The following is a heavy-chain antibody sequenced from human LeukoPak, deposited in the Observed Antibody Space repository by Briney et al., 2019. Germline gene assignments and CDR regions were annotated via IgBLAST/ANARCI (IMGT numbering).Heavy chain of an antibody. J-gene: IGHJ4*02. CDR2: ISSSSSYI. D-gene: IGHD3-22*01. V-gene: IGHV3-21*04. CDR1: GFTFSSYS. CDR3: ATGDYDSSGYYGY. Sequence: GGSLRLSCAASGFTFSSYSVNWVRQAPGKGLEWVSSISSSSSYIYYADSVKGRFTISRDNAKNSLYLQMNSLRAEDTALYYCATGDYDSSGYYGYWGQGTLVTVSS.